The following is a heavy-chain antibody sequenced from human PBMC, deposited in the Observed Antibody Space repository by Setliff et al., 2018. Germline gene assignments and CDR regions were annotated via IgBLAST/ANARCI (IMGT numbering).Heavy chain of an antibody. V-gene: IGHV4-61*09. CDR1: GGSISSGSYY. J-gene: IGHJ4*02. D-gene: IGHD6-19*01. Sequence: SETLSLTCTVSGGSISSGSYYWSWIRQPAGKGLEWIGHIYTSGSTNYNPSLKSRVTISVDTSKKQFSLKLSSVTAADTAVYYCARGGAVAGPPTYWGQGTLVTVSS. CDR2: IYTSGST. CDR3: ARGGAVAGPPTY.